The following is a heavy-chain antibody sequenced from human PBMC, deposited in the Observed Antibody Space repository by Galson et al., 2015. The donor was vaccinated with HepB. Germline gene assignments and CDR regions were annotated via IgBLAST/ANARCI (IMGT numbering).Heavy chain of an antibody. D-gene: IGHD4-23*01. CDR1: GFTFSDYY. Sequence: SLRLSCAASGFTFSDYYMSWIRQAPGKGLEWVSYISSSGSTIYYADSVKGRFTISRDNAKNSLYLQMNSLRAEDTAVYYCARAEYYGGNSREDLDYFDYWGQGTLVTVSS. CDR2: ISSSGSTI. J-gene: IGHJ4*02. V-gene: IGHV3-11*01. CDR3: ARAEYYGGNSREDLDYFDY.